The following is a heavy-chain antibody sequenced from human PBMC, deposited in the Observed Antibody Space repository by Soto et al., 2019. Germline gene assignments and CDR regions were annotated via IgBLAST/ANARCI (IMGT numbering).Heavy chain of an antibody. CDR3: ARGTSGNLGYYDILPPAPFYYYYGMDV. Sequence: ASVKVSCKASGYTFTGYYMHWVRQAPGQGLEWMGWINPNSGGTNYAQKFQGWVTMTRDTSISTAYMELSRLRSDDTAAYYCARGTSGNLGYYDILPPAPFYYYYGMDVWGKGTTVTVSS. D-gene: IGHD3-9*01. CDR2: INPNSGGT. V-gene: IGHV1-2*04. CDR1: GYTFTGYY. J-gene: IGHJ6*04.